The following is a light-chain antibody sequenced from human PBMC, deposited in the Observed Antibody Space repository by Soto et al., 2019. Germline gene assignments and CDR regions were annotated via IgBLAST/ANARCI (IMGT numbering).Light chain of an antibody. CDR3: QQRSNWPLT. J-gene: IGKJ4*01. CDR2: DAS. CDR1: QRVSSY. V-gene: IGKV3-11*01. Sequence: EIVLTQSPATLSLSPGARATLFCRASQRVSSYLAWYRQKPCQAPRLLIYDASNRAAGIPARFSGSGSGTDFTLTISTLEPEDFAVYYCQQRSNWPLTFGGGTKVEIK.